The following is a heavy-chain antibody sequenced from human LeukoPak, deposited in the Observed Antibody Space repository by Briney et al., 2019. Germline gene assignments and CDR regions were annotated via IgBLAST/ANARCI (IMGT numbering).Heavy chain of an antibody. V-gene: IGHV3-21*01. Sequence: GGSLRLSCAAPGFTFSSYSMNWVHQAPGKGLEWVSSISSSSSYIYYADSVKGRFTISRDNAKNSLYLQMNSLRAEDTAVYYCASSSMDTAMVKPDYWGQGTLVTVSS. D-gene: IGHD5-18*01. J-gene: IGHJ4*02. CDR3: ASSSMDTAMVKPDY. CDR2: ISSSSSYI. CDR1: GFTFSSYS.